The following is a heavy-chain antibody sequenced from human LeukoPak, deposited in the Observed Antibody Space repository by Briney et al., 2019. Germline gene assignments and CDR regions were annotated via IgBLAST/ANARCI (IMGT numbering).Heavy chain of an antibody. CDR1: GYTFTRYY. V-gene: IGHV1-46*01. D-gene: IGHD3-22*01. CDR2: IDPSGGST. CDR3: ARVGVVEARTLGY. Sequence: GASVKVSYKPSGYTFTRYYMHWVRQAPGQRLEWMGIIDPSGGSTSYAQKFQGRVTMTRDISTSTVYMELRSLRAEYTAVYYCARVGVVEARTLGYWGQGTLVTVSS. J-gene: IGHJ4*02.